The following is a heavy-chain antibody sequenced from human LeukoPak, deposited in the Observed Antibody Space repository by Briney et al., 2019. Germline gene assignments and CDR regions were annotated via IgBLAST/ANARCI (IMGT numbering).Heavy chain of an antibody. CDR1: GGSIRSYY. CDR2: IFYSGTT. V-gene: IGHV4-59*12. D-gene: IGHD2-15*01. CDR3: ARGRRYCSGGSCYSIFKDAFDI. Sequence: SETLSLTCTVSGGSIRSYYWSWIRQPPGKGLEWVGYIFYSGTTDSNPSLKSRVTISVDTSKNQFSLKLSSVTAADTAVYYCARGRRYCSGGSCYSIFKDAFDIWGQGTMVTVSS. J-gene: IGHJ3*02.